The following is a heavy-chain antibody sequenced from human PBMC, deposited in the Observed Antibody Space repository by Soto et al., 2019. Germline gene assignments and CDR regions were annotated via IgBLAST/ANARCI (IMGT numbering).Heavy chain of an antibody. CDR2: VSSSGST. J-gene: IGHJ5*02. CDR1: GGSINDYY. CDR3: ANPATHGYTAMVP. D-gene: IGHD5-18*01. Sequence: SETLSLTCTVSGGSINDYYWSWIRQPPGKGLEWIGHVSSSGSTKYTPSLQSRVTMSVGMSKNQFSLKLNSVTAADTAVYYCANPATHGYTAMVPWGQGTLVTVSS. V-gene: IGHV4-4*07.